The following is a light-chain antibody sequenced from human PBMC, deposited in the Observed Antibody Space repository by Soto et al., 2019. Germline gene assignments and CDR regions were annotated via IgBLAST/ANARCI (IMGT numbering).Light chain of an antibody. J-gene: IGKJ4*01. V-gene: IGKV4-1*01. Sequence: DIVMTQSPDSLAVSLGERATINCKSSQSILYRSHNKNYLSWYQQKPGQPPKLLIYWASTRESGVPDRFSGSGSGTDFTLTISSLQAEDVAVYYCQQYYITPLTFGGGTKVEIK. CDR1: QSILYRSHNKNY. CDR2: WAS. CDR3: QQYYITPLT.